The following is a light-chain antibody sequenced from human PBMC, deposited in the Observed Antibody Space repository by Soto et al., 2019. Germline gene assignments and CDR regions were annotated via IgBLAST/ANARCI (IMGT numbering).Light chain of an antibody. CDR1: SSDLGVYNY. V-gene: IGLV2-11*01. Sequence: QSALTQPRSVSGSPGQSVTISCSGTSSDLGVYNYVSWYQHHPGKAPKLMIYDVTLRTSGVPDRFSGTKSGNTASLTISGLQAADEADYYFCSYAGSFTGVFGGGTKLTVL. CDR2: DVT. CDR3: CSYAGSFTGV. J-gene: IGLJ3*02.